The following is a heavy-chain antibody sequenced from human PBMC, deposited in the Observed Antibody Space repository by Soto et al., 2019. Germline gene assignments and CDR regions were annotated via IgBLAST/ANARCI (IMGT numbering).Heavy chain of an antibody. CDR3: ARGVYDSRILRFDP. D-gene: IGHD3-22*01. CDR1: GYTFFTSYD. CDR2: MNPNSGNT. J-gene: IGHJ5*02. Sequence: GASVKVSCQASGYTFFTSYDINWVRQATGQGLEWMGWMNPNSGNTGYAQKFQGRVTMTRNTSISTAYMELSSLRSEDTAVYYCARGVYDSRILRFDPWGQGTLVTVSS. V-gene: IGHV1-8*01.